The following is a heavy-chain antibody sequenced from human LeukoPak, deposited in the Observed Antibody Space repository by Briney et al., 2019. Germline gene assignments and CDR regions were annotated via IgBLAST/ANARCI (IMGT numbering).Heavy chain of an antibody. Sequence: ASVKVSCKASGFTFTSHGISWVRQAPGHGLEWMGWISAYNGITDYAQKLQGRVTMTTDTSTRTAYMELRSLRSDDTAVYYCATGYCSGGSCYYFDYWGQGTLVTVSS. V-gene: IGHV1-18*01. CDR2: ISAYNGIT. D-gene: IGHD2-15*01. CDR3: ATGYCSGGSCYYFDY. CDR1: GFTFTSHG. J-gene: IGHJ4*02.